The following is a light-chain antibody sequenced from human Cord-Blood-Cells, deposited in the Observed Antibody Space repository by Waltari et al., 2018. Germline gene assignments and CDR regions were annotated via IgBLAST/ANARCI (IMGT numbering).Light chain of an antibody. CDR2: DVS. V-gene: IGLV2-11*01. CDR3: CSYAGSYTYV. Sequence: QSALTQPRSVSGSPGQSVTISCTGTSSDVGGYNYVSWYQQHPGKAPKLMIYDVSKRPAGVPDRCCGDKSGNKAYLTISGLQAEDEADYYCCSYAGSYTYVFGTGTKVTVL. J-gene: IGLJ1*01. CDR1: SSDVGGYNY.